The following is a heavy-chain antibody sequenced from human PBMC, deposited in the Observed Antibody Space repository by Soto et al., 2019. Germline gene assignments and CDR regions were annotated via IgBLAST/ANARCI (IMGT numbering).Heavy chain of an antibody. Sequence: SETLSLTCTVAGCSISSGCYYLSWIRPHPGKGLEWIGYIYYSGSTYYNPSLKSRVTISVDTSKNQFSLKLSSVTAADTAVYYCARELRFGEDYYGMDVWGQGTTVTVSS. CDR2: IYYSGST. J-gene: IGHJ6*02. CDR3: ARELRFGEDYYGMDV. D-gene: IGHD3-10*01. CDR1: GCSISSGCYY. V-gene: IGHV4-31*03.